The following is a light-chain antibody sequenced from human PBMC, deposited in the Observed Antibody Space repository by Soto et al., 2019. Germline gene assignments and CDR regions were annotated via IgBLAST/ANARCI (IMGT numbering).Light chain of an antibody. Sequence: ETLMTQSPDTLSVSLGERATLSCRASQSLRSSLAWYQQKPGQAPRHLIYDASTRATGIPARFSGSGSGTVFTLTISSLQSEDFASYFCQQRNKFGQGTRLEI. CDR3: QQRNK. V-gene: IGKV3-15*01. CDR2: DAS. CDR1: QSLRSS. J-gene: IGKJ5*01.